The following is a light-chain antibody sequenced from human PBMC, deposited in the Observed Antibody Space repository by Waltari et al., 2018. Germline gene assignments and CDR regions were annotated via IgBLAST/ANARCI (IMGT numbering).Light chain of an antibody. J-gene: IGLJ2*01. CDR3: SSYISSSTLEL. Sequence: QSALTQPASVSGSPGPSSTISCPGPSSDVGPYNYVTWYQQHPGKAPKLMIYDVSNRPSGVSNRFSGSKSGNTASLTIAGLQAEDEADYYCSSYISSSTLELFGGGTSLTVL. CDR1: SSDVGPYNY. CDR2: DVS. V-gene: IGLV2-14*03.